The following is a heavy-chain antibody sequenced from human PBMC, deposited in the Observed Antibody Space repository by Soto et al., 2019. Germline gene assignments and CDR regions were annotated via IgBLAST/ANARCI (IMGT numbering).Heavy chain of an antibody. CDR3: ARARYYYDSSGYYYYYFDY. V-gene: IGHV1-69*13. CDR1: GGTFSSYA. D-gene: IGHD3-22*01. J-gene: IGHJ4*02. Sequence: SVKVSCKASGGTFSSYAISWVRQAPGQGLEWMGGIIPIFGTANYAQKFQGRVTITADESTSTAYMELSSLRSEDTAVYYCARARYYYDSSGYYYYYFDYWGQGTLVTVSS. CDR2: IIPIFGTA.